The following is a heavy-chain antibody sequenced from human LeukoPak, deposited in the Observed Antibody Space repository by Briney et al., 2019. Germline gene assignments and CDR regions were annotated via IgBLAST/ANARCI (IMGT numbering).Heavy chain of an antibody. Sequence: GGSLRLSCAASGFTFSSYAMHWVRQAPGKGLEWVAVISYDGSNKYYADSVKGRFTISRDNSKNTLYLQMNSLRAEDTAVYYCARGGVNTADDAFDIWGQGTMVTVSS. CDR3: ARGGVNTADDAFDI. CDR2: ISYDGSNK. J-gene: IGHJ3*02. CDR1: GFTFSSYA. V-gene: IGHV3-30-3*01. D-gene: IGHD5-18*01.